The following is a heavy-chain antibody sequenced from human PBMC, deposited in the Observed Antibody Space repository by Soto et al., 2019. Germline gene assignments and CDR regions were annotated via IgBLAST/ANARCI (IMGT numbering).Heavy chain of an antibody. V-gene: IGHV3-33*01. J-gene: IGHJ4*02. CDR3: ARRSSGYIFDY. CDR2: IWPDGSNK. D-gene: IGHD5-12*01. CDR1: GLIFSSHG. Sequence: GGSLRLSCAASGLIFSSHGMHWVRRAPGTGLEWVSHIWPDGSNKYYADSVKGRFTISRDNSKNSLYLQMNSLRDEDTAVYYCARRSSGYIFDYWGQGTLVTISS.